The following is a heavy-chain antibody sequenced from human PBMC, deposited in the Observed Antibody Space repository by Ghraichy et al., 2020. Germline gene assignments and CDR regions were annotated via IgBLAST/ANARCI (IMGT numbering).Heavy chain of an antibody. CDR2: INHSGTT. Sequence: SETLSLTCAVYGGSFSGYYWSWIRQPPGKGLEWIGEINHSGTTNYNPSLKSRVTISVDTSKNQFSLKLSSVTAADTAVYYCARRQYQLLFRSYYHYYMDVWGKGTTVTVSS. CDR3: ARRQYQLLFRSYYHYYMDV. D-gene: IGHD2-2*01. CDR1: GGSFSGYY. J-gene: IGHJ6*03. V-gene: IGHV4-34*01.